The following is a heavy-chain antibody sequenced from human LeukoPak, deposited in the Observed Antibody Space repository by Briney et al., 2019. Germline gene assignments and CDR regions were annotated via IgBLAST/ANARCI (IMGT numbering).Heavy chain of an antibody. CDR2: IHPGGGST. J-gene: IGHJ4*02. CDR3: ARGHGPPSPPFDY. CDR1: GYTFTTYS. D-gene: IGHD3/OR15-3a*01. V-gene: IGHV1-46*01. Sequence: ASVKVSCKASGYTFTTYSMHWVRQAPGQGLEWMGIIHPGGGSTSYAQKFQGRVTITRNTSISTAYMELSSLRSEDTAVYYCARGHGPPSPPFDYWGQGTLVTVSS.